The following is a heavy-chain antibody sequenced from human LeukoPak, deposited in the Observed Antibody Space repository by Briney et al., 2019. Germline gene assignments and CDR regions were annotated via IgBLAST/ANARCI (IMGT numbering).Heavy chain of an antibody. Sequence: GGSLRLSCAASGFTFSSYAMSWVRQAPGKGLEWVSAISGSGGSTYYADSVKGRFTISRDNSKNTLYLQMNSLRAEDTAVYYCAKDGGSSRITTIVGYYYYGMDVWGQGTTVTVSS. CDR1: GFTFSSYA. D-gene: IGHD3-22*01. CDR2: ISGSGGST. V-gene: IGHV3-23*01. J-gene: IGHJ6*02. CDR3: AKDGGSSRITTIVGYYYYGMDV.